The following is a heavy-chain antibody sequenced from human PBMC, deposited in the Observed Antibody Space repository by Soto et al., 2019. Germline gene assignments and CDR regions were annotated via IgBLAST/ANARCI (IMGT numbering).Heavy chain of an antibody. CDR2: IIPILGSA. Sequence: PVKLSWKDSGGTYGSNALSWVRQDPGQGLEWMGGIIPILGSANYAQKFQDRVTITADESTTTTYMELSSLRSEDAAVYYCASRERVDAFDIWGQGTMVTVSS. V-gene: IGHV1-69*01. CDR1: GGTYGSNA. D-gene: IGHD1-26*01. CDR3: ASRERVDAFDI. J-gene: IGHJ3*02.